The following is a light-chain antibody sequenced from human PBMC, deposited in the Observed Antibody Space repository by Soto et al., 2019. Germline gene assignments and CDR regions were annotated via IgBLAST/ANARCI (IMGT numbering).Light chain of an antibody. Sequence: QSALTQPRSVSGSPGQSVTISCTGTSSDVGGYDHVSWYQHHPDKAPKLLIYDVTKRPSGVPERFSGSKSGTSASLAITGLQAEDEADYYCQAYDYSLTASVFGGGTKLTVL. V-gene: IGLV2-11*01. J-gene: IGLJ3*02. CDR2: DVT. CDR1: SSDVGGYDH. CDR3: QAYDYSLTASV.